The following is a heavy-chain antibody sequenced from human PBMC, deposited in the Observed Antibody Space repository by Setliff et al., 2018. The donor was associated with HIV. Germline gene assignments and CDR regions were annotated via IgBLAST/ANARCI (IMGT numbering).Heavy chain of an antibody. V-gene: IGHV4-59*11. CDR2: IDYSGST. J-gene: IGHJ6*02. D-gene: IGHD3-16*01. CDR3: ARHNVITYGGLLFDYYYYGLDV. CDR1: GGSINDQY. Sequence: SETLSLTCTVPGGSINDQYFSWIRQSPGKGLEWIGSIDYSGSTKCNPSLNSRGTISIDTSKNELSLKLTSVTAADTAVYYCARHNVITYGGLLFDYYYYGLDVWGHGTTVTVSS.